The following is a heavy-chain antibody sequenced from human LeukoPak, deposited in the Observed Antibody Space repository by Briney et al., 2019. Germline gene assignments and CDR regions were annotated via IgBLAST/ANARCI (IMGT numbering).Heavy chain of an antibody. CDR3: ARDLGAVDTAMAPDY. J-gene: IGHJ4*02. V-gene: IGHV3-33*01. D-gene: IGHD5-18*01. Sequence: GGSLRLSCAASGFSFSSNGMHWVRQAPGKGLEWVAVIWYDGSNKYYADSVKGRFTISRDNSKNTLYLQMNSLRAEDTAVYYCARDLGAVDTAMAPDYWGQGTLVTVSS. CDR1: GFSFSSNG. CDR2: IWYDGSNK.